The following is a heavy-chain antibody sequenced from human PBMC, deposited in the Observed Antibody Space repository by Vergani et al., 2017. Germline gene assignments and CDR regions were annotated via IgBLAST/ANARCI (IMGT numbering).Heavy chain of an antibody. V-gene: IGHV3-74*03. J-gene: IGHJ6*03. CDR3: ARLGLRFAKFYYMDV. Sequence: EVQLVESGGGLVQPGGSLRLSCAASGFNFSPYSFQWVRRAPGKGLVWVSRINTDGSETKFADSVKGRFTMSRNNDKNTVYLQMERLRVEDTATYYCARLGLRFAKFYYMDVWGKGTTVTVS. CDR2: INTDGSET. D-gene: IGHD4-17*01. CDR1: GFNFSPYS.